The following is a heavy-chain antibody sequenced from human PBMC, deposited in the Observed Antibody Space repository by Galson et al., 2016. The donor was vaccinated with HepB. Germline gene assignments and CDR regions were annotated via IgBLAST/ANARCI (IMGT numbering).Heavy chain of an antibody. V-gene: IGHV1-2*02. CDR2: INPKGGGT. CDR1: GYTFIDYY. J-gene: IGHJ4*02. D-gene: IGHD6-13*01. Sequence: SVKVSCKASGYTFIDYYIHWVRQAPGQGLEWMGWINPKGGGTTYAQNFQGRVTMARDTSITTAYMEVSSLRSDDTAVYYCARSYSTSAHDYWGQGTLVTVSS. CDR3: ARSYSTSAHDY.